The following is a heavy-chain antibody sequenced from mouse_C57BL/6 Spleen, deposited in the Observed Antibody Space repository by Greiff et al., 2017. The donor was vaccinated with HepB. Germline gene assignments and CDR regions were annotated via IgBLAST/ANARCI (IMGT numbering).Heavy chain of an antibody. CDR3: ARGGAYGNYWYFDV. Sequence: QVQLQQPGAELVKPGASVKLSCKASGYTFTSYWMHWVKQRPGQGLEWIGMIHPNSGSTNYNEKFKSKATLTVDKSSSTAYMQLSSLTSEDSAVYYCARGGAYGNYWYFDVWGTGTTVTVSS. D-gene: IGHD2-1*01. CDR2: IHPNSGST. J-gene: IGHJ1*03. V-gene: IGHV1-64*01. CDR1: GYTFTSYW.